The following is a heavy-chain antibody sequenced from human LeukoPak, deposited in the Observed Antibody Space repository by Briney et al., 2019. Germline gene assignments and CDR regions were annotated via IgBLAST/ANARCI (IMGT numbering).Heavy chain of an antibody. CDR1: GFTFSSYG. V-gene: IGHV3-33*06. J-gene: IGHJ4*02. CDR2: IWYDGSNK. Sequence: GGSLRLSCAASGFTFSSYGMHWVRQAPGKGLEWVAVIWYDGSNKYYADSVKGRFTISRDNSKNTLYLQMNSLRAEDTAVYYCAKPRTVDIVATDPFDYWGQGTLVTVSS. CDR3: AKPRTVDIVATDPFDY. D-gene: IGHD5-12*01.